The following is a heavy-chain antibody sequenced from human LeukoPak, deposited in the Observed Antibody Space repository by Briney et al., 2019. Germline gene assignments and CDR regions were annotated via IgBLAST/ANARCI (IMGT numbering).Heavy chain of an antibody. V-gene: IGHV3-23*01. J-gene: IGHJ3*01. CDR1: GFIFSNYA. CDR3: ARDVRILDGFDL. D-gene: IGHD2-15*01. CDR2: ISGNGGST. Sequence: GGSLRLSCAASGFIFSNYAMSWVRQAPGKGLEWVSGISGNGGSTSYAASVEGRFTISRDISNNTLYLHMDSLTTEDSAIYYCARDVRILDGFDLWGQGTVVTVSS.